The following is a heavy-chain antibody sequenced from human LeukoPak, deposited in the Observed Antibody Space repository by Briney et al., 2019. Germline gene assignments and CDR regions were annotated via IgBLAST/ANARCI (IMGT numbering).Heavy chain of an antibody. CDR1: GFTFSSYA. CDR3: ASGLGGSSGHFAY. V-gene: IGHV3-30*14. J-gene: IGHJ4*02. CDR2: ISYDGSNK. D-gene: IGHD3-22*01. Sequence: PGGSLRLSCAASGFTFSSYAMHWVRQAPGKGLEWVAVISYDGSNKYYADSVKGRFTISRENAKNSLYLQMNSLRAEDTAVYYCASGLGGSSGHFAYWGQGTLVTVSS.